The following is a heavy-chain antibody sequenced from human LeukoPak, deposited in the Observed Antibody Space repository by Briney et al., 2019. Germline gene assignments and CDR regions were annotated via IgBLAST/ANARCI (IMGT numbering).Heavy chain of an antibody. Sequence: SVKVSCKASGGTFSSYAISWVRQAPGQGLEWMEGIIPIFGTSNYAQKFQGRVTITADESTSTAYMELSSLRSEDTAVYYCARYYSGWYYFDYWGQGTLVTVSS. CDR3: ARYYSGWYYFDY. CDR1: GGTFSSYA. CDR2: IIPIFGTS. J-gene: IGHJ4*02. V-gene: IGHV1-69*13. D-gene: IGHD6-19*01.